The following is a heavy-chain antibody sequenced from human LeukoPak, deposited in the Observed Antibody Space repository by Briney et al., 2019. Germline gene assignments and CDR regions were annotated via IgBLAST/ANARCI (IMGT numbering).Heavy chain of an antibody. D-gene: IGHD3-16*01. Sequence: SETLSLTCTVSGGSISSYYWSWIRQPPGKGLEWIGYIYYSGSTNYNPSLKSRVTISVDTSKNQFSLKLSSVTAADTAVYFCATGGGGQHDFWGQGTLVTVS. CDR2: IYYSGST. V-gene: IGHV4-59*01. CDR3: ATGGGGQHDF. J-gene: IGHJ4*02. CDR1: GGSISSYY.